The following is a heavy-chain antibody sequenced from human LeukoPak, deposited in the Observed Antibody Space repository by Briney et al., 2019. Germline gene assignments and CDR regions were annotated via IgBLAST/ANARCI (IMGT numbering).Heavy chain of an antibody. J-gene: IGHJ4*02. V-gene: IGHV3-21*01. D-gene: IGHD6-6*01. Sequence: GSLRLSCAASGFTFSSYSMNWVRQAPGEGLEWVSSISSSSSYIYYADSVKGRFTISRDNAKNSLYLQMNSLRAEDTAVYYCAKPGIAARHFDYWGQGTLVTVSS. CDR3: AKPGIAARHFDY. CDR1: GFTFSSYS. CDR2: ISSSSSYI.